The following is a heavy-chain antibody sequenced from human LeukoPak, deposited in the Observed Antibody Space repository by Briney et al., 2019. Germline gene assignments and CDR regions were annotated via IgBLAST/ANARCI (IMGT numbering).Heavy chain of an antibody. CDR1: GFTFSSYS. CDR2: ISSSSSTI. CDR3: AKDRVAGGFDY. D-gene: IGHD6-13*01. Sequence: GGSKRLSCAASGFTFSSYSMNWVRQAPGEGLEWVSYISSSSSTIYYADSVKGRFTISRDNSKNTLYLQMNSLRAEDTAVYYCAKDRVAGGFDYWGQGTLVTVSS. J-gene: IGHJ4*02. V-gene: IGHV3-48*01.